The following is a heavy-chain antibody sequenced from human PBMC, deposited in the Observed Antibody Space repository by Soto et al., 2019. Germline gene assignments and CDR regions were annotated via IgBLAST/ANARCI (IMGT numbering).Heavy chain of an antibody. CDR2: ISAYNGNT. D-gene: IGHD7-27*01. J-gene: IGHJ6*02. V-gene: IGHV1-18*04. CDR1: GYNFISHH. Sequence: GASVKVSCKTSGYNFISHHIHWVRQAPGQGLEWMGWISAYNGNTNYAQKLQGRVTMTTDTSTSTAYMELRSLRSDDTAVYYCARDSWDYYYGMDVWGQGTTVTVS. CDR3: ARDSWDYYYGMDV.